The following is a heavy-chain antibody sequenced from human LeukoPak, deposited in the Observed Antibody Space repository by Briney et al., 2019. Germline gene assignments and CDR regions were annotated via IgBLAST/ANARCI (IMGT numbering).Heavy chain of an antibody. CDR2: IYYSGST. CDR1: GGSISSYY. J-gene: IGHJ3*02. CDR3: ARVGGSFNAFDI. Sequence: SETLSLTCTVSGGSISSYYWSWIRQPPGEGMGWIGYIYYSGSTNYNPSLKSRVTISVDTSKNQFSLKLSSVTAADTAVYYCARVGGSFNAFDIWGQGTMVTVSS. V-gene: IGHV4-59*01. D-gene: IGHD3-16*01.